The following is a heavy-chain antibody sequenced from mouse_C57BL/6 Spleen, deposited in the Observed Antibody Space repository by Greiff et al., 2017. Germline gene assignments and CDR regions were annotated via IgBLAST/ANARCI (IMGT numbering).Heavy chain of an antibody. Sequence: QVQLQQPGAELVMPGASVKLSCKASGYTFTSYWMHWVKQRPGQGLEWIGEIDPSDSYTNYNQKFKGKSTLTVDKSSSTAYMQLSSLTSEDSAVYYCATRRDYYGSFDYWGQGTTLTVSS. CDR3: ATRRDYYGSFDY. V-gene: IGHV1-69*01. CDR1: GYTFTSYW. CDR2: IDPSDSYT. J-gene: IGHJ2*01. D-gene: IGHD1-1*01.